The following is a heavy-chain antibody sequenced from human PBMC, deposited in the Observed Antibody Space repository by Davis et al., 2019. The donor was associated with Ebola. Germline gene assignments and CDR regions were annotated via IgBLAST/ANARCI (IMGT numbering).Heavy chain of an antibody. CDR2: INPSGGST. CDR1: GYTFISYY. D-gene: IGHD6-13*01. V-gene: IGHV1-46*01. CDR3: ARATRTTYSSSYGPHLGY. J-gene: IGHJ4*02. Sequence: AASVKVSCKASGYTFISYYMHWVRQAPGQGLEWMGIINPSGGSTSYAQKFQGRVTMTRDTSTSTVYMELSSLRSEDTAVYYCARATRTTYSSSYGPHLGYWGQGTLVTVSS.